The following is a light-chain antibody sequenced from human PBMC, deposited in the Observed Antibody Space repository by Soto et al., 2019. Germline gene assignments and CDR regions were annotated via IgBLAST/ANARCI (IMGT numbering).Light chain of an antibody. J-gene: IGKJ1*01. CDR3: QQRSNWPLTWT. Sequence: EIVLTQSPATLSLSPGEKDTLSCRASQSISSNLAWYQQKPGQAPRLLIYDASNRATGIPARFSGSGSGTDFTLTISSLEPEDFAVYYCQQRSNWPLTWTFGQGTKVDIK. CDR1: QSISSN. V-gene: IGKV3-11*01. CDR2: DAS.